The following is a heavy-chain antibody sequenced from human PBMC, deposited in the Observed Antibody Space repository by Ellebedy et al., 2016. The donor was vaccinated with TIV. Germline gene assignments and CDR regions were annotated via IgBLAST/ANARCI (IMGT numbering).Heavy chain of an antibody. CDR3: TKGVQGDYPFDY. V-gene: IGHV3-23*01. J-gene: IGHJ4*01. CDR1: GFTFSSYV. Sequence: GGSLRLSXAASGFTFSSYVMNWVRQAPGKGLEWVSTISYSGGSTYHTDYVKGQFTISRDNSKNTLYLQMSSLRAEDTAVYYCTKGVQGDYPFDYWGQGIPVTVSS. D-gene: IGHD4-17*01. CDR2: ISYSGGST.